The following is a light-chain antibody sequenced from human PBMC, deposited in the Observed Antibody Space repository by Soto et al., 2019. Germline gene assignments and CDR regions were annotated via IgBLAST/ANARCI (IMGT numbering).Light chain of an antibody. CDR3: CSYAGGGTFVL. J-gene: IGLJ2*01. Sequence: QSVPTQPASVSGSRGQSITISCTGTSSDVVTYNLVSWYQQRPGRAPKLMIYEGNKRPSGVADRFSGSNSGKTASLTISGLQPEDEGDYYCCSYAGGGTFVLFGGGTKVTVL. CDR2: EGN. V-gene: IGLV2-23*03. CDR1: SSDVVTYNL.